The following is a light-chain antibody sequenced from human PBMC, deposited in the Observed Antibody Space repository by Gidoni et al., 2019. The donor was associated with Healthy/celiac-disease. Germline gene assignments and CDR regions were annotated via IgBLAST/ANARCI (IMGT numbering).Light chain of an antibody. CDR2: DVS. V-gene: IGLV2-11*01. Sequence: QSALTQPRPVSGSPGQSVTISCTGTSRDVGGYNYVSWYQQHPGKAPNLMIYDVSKRPSGVPDRFSGSKSGNTASLTISGLQAEDEADYYCCSYAGSYTSYVFGTGTKVTVL. CDR3: CSYAGSYTSYV. J-gene: IGLJ1*01. CDR1: SRDVGGYNY.